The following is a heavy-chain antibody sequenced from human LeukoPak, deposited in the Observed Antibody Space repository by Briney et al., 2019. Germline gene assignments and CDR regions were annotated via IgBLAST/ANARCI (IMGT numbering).Heavy chain of an antibody. D-gene: IGHD1-26*01. J-gene: IGHJ4*02. CDR2: ISYDGSSK. V-gene: IGHV3-30*18. CDR3: AKDQWELLFVCDY. CDR1: GFTFSSYG. Sequence: PGGSLRLSCAASGFTFSSYGMHWVRQAPGKGLEWVAVISYDGSSKYYADSVKGRFTISRDNSKNTLYLQMNSLRAEDTAVYYCAKDQWELLFVCDYWGQGTLVTVSS.